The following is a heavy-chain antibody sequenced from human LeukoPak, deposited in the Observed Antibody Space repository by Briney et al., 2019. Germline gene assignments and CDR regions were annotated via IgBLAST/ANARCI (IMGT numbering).Heavy chain of an antibody. D-gene: IGHD2-2*01. CDR3: AKVPIGYCSSTSCYADY. Sequence: GGSLRLSCAASGFTFSSYAMSWVRQAPGKGLEWVSAISCSGGRTYYADSVKGRFTISRDNSKNTLYLQMKSLRAEDTAVYYCAKVPIGYCSSTSCYADYWGQGTLVTVSS. CDR1: GFTFSSYA. CDR2: ISCSGGRT. J-gene: IGHJ4*02. V-gene: IGHV3-23*01.